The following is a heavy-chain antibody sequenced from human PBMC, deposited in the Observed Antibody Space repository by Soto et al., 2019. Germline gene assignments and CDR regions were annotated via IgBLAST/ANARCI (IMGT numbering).Heavy chain of an antibody. Sequence: EVQLVQSGGGLVQPGGSLRLSCAGYGVTVTSNYMNWVRQAPGKGLEWVSVIYSGENAYYADSVAGQFTISRDNSKNTLYLQMNSLRVEDTAVYYCARDLDAFDTWGQGTTVIVSS. V-gene: IGHV3-53*01. CDR1: GVTVTSNY. J-gene: IGHJ3*02. CDR2: IYSGENA. CDR3: ARDLDAFDT.